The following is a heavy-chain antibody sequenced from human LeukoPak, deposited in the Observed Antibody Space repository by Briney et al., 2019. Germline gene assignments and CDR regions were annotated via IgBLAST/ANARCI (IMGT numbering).Heavy chain of an antibody. Sequence: SETLSLTCIVSGDSISNYYWSWIRQPPGKGLEWIGYIYYSGSTNYNPSLKSRVTISVDTSKNQFSLKLSSVTAADTAVYYCARASGGYFDLWGRGTLVTVSS. V-gene: IGHV4-59*01. D-gene: IGHD3-10*01. J-gene: IGHJ2*01. CDR2: IYYSGST. CDR3: ARASGGYFDL. CDR1: GDSISNYY.